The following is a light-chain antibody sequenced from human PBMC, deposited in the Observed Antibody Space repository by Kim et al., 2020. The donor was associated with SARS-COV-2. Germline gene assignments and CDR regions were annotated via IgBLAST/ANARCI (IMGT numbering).Light chain of an antibody. CDR2: DAS. CDR1: QNIKTY. CDR3: QQRSGWPAT. Sequence: EIVLTQSPATLSLSVGERATLSCRANQNIKTYLAWYQQKPGQAPRLLIYDASNRATGIPDRFSGSGSVTNFTLTISSLEPEDFALYYCQQRSGWPATFGQGTKVDIK. V-gene: IGKV3-11*01. J-gene: IGKJ1*01.